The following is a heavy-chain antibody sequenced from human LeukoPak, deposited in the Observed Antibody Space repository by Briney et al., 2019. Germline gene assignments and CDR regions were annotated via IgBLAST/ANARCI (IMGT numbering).Heavy chain of an antibody. D-gene: IGHD3-3*01. V-gene: IGHV3-30*18. J-gene: IGHJ6*03. CDR3: AKDSYYDFRGYYMDV. CDR2: ISYDGSNK. Sequence: HPGRSLRLSCAASGFTFSSYGMHWVRQAPGKGLEWVAVISYDGSNKYYADSVKGRFTISRDNSKNTLYLQMNSLRAEDTAVYYCAKDSYYDFRGYYMDVWGKGTTVTVSS. CDR1: GFTFSSYG.